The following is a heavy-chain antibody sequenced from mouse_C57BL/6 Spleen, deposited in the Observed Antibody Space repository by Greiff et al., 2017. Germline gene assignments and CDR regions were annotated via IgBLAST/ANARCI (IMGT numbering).Heavy chain of an antibody. D-gene: IGHD1-1*01. J-gene: IGHJ3*01. CDR2: LDPSDSYT. CDR3: ARGGGSSSAWCAF. V-gene: IGHV1-59*01. CDR1: GYTFTSYW. Sequence: QVPLQQPGAELVRPGPSVKLSCKASGYTFTSYWMHWVKQRPGQGLEWLGVLDPSDSYTNYNQKFKGKAPLPVDTSSSTAYMPLSSLTSEDCAVYDCARGGGSSSAWCAFWGQGTLVTVSA.